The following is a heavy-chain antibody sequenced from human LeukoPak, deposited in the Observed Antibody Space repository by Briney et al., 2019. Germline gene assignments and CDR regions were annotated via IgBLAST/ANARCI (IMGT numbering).Heavy chain of an antibody. J-gene: IGHJ4*02. V-gene: IGHV3-30*04. CDR2: ISYDGSNK. Sequence: VGSLRLSCAASGFTFSSYAMHWVCQAPGKGLEWVAVISYDGSNKYYADSVKGRFTISRDNSKNTLYLQMNSLRAEDTAVYYCASGYVVPGGYWGQGTLVTVSS. CDR1: GFTFSSYA. D-gene: IGHD2-21*01. CDR3: ASGYVVPGGY.